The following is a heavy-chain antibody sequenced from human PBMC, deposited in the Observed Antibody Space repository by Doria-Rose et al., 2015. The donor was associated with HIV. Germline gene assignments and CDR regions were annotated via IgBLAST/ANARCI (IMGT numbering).Heavy chain of an antibody. CDR2: IFYTGST. CDR3: ARVLSGTYDY. D-gene: IGHD1-26*01. Sequence: QVQLQESGPGLVKPSETLSLTCSVSGGPISHYYWSWIRPPPGKGLEYIGDIFYTGSTNYSPSLKSRVSISIDTSKNKFSLRLSSVTAADTAVYYCARVLSGTYDYWGQGTLVTVSS. V-gene: IGHV4-59*01. CDR1: GGPISHYY. J-gene: IGHJ4*02.